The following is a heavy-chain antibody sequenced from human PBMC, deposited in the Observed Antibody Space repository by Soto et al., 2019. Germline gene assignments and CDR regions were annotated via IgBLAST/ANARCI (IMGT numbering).Heavy chain of an antibody. D-gene: IGHD3-3*01. CDR1: GYSFTSYW. Sequence: GESLKISCKGSGYSFTSYWIGWVRQMPGKGLEWMGIIYPGDSDTRYSPSFQGQVTISADKSISTAYLQWSSLKASDTAMYYCARSHYDFWSGYTYSDYYYYYGMDVWGQGTTVTVSS. V-gene: IGHV5-51*01. CDR3: ARSHYDFWSGYTYSDYYYYYGMDV. J-gene: IGHJ6*02. CDR2: IYPGDSDT.